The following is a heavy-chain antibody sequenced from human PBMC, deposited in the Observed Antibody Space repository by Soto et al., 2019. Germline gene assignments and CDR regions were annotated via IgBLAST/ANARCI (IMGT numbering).Heavy chain of an antibody. V-gene: IGHV3-21*01. CDR3: ARRGTLDIYYYYYYMDV. J-gene: IGHJ6*03. CDR2: ISSSSSYI. Sequence: PGGSLRLSCAASGFTFSSYSMNWVRQAPGKGLEWVSSISSSSSYIYYADSVKGRFTISRDNAKNSLYLQMNSLRAEDTAVYYCARRGTLDIYYYYYYMDVWGKGTTVTVSS. CDR1: GFTFSSYS. D-gene: IGHD2-2*03.